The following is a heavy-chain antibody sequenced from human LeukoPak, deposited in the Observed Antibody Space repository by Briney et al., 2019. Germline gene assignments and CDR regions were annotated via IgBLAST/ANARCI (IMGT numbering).Heavy chain of an antibody. J-gene: IGHJ4*02. CDR1: GGSISSSSYY. CDR3: ARSMQQLADY. CDR2: IYYSGST. D-gene: IGHD6-13*01. V-gene: IGHV4-39*07. Sequence: SETLSLTCTVSGGSISSSSYYWGWIRQPPGKGLEWIGSIYYSGSTNYNPSLKSRVTISVDTSKNQFSLKLSSVTAADTAVYYCARSMQQLADYWGQGTLVTVSS.